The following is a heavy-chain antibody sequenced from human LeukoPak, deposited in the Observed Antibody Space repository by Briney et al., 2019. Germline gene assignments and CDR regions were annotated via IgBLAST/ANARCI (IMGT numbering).Heavy chain of an antibody. CDR2: ISSGSRTI. Sequence: PGGSLRLSCAASGFTFGSYSMNWVRQAPGKGLEWISYISSGSRTIYYADSVEGRFTVSRDNAKNSLYLQMRSLRAEDTAVYYCARESITGHRDFDSWGQGTLVTVSS. CDR1: GFTFGSYS. CDR3: ARESITGHRDFDS. J-gene: IGHJ4*02. D-gene: IGHD1-20*01. V-gene: IGHV3-48*01.